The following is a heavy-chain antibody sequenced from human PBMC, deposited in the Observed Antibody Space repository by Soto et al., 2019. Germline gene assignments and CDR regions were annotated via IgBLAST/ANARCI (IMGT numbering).Heavy chain of an antibody. CDR1: GFTFSSYV. CDR2: IWFDGSNK. V-gene: IGHV3-33*03. Sequence: GGSLRLSCAASGFTFSSYVMHWVRQAPGKGLEWVAVIWFDGSNKYYADSVKGRFTISRDNSKNMLYLQMNSLRAEDTVVYYCAGTPLDPLRYYWGQGPQVTAPQ. D-gene: IGHD4-17*01. J-gene: IGHJ4*02. CDR3: AGTPLDPLRYY.